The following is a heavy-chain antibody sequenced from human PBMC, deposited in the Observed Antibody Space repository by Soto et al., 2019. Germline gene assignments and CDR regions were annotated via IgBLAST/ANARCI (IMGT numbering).Heavy chain of an antibody. Sequence: SETLSLTCAVYGGTLSGYYWSWIRQPPGKGLEWIGEINHSGITNYNPSLRSRLTMSVDTSKTQFSLKLSSVTAADTAVYYCARGRGTSIVSWFDPWGQGTLVTVSS. CDR2: INHSGIT. V-gene: IGHV4-34*01. CDR3: ARGRGTSIVSWFDP. J-gene: IGHJ5*02. CDR1: GGTLSGYY. D-gene: IGHD1-26*01.